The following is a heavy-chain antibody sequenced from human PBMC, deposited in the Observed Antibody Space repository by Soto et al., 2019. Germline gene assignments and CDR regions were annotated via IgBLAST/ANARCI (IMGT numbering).Heavy chain of an antibody. J-gene: IGHJ6*02. V-gene: IGHV4-30-2*05. Sequence: TCSGGYSWSWIRQPPGKGLEWIGYIYYSGSTYYNPSLKSRVTISVDTSKNQFSLRLSSVTAADTAVYYCAASCVGCGGFNYYGMDVWGQGTTVTVSS. CDR2: IYYSGST. D-gene: IGHD2-21*01. CDR3: AASCVGCGGFNYYGMDV. CDR1: TCSGGYS.